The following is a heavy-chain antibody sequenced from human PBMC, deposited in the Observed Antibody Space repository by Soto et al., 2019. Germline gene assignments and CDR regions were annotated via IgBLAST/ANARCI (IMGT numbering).Heavy chain of an antibody. V-gene: IGHV4-39*01. CDR3: ARGYNYGYGGFDY. D-gene: IGHD5-18*01. CDR2: ISYSGST. J-gene: IGHJ4*02. Sequence: LSLTCTVSGGSISSSDYYWGWIRQPPGKGPEWIGSISYSGSTYYNSSLKSRVTISVDTPKNQFSLKLSSVTAADTAIYYCARGYNYGYGGFDYWGQGAQVTVSS. CDR1: GGSISSSDYY.